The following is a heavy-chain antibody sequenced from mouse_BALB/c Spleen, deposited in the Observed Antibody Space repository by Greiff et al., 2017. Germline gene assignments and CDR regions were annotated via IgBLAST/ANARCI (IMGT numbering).Heavy chain of an antibody. D-gene: IGHD2-1*01. CDR1: GYTSTSYW. CDR3: TREDDNYVKNYFDY. V-gene: IGHV1-5*01. J-gene: IGHJ2*01. Sequence: VQLKQSGTVLARPGASVKMSCKASGYTSTSYWMHWVKQRPGQGLEWIGAIYPGNSDTSYNQKFKGKAKLTAVTSTSTAYMELSSLTNEDSAVYYCTREDDNYVKNYFDYWGQGTTLTVSS. CDR2: IYPGNSDT.